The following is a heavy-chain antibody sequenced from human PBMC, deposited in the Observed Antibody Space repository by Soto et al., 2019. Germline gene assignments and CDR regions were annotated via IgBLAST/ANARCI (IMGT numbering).Heavy chain of an antibody. V-gene: IGHV3-23*01. J-gene: IGHJ4*02. Sequence: HLLESGGRLVQPGGSLRLSCAASGFDFNYYAMSWVRQAPGKGLEWVSAITASGTRTYSAHFVKGRFTISRDNSMNTLHLQMNSLRADDTAVYYCAKRPRSNRLISFGEDYWGQGTLVTVSS. D-gene: IGHD3-16*01. CDR1: GFDFNYYA. CDR2: ITASGTRT. CDR3: AKRPRSNRLISFGEDY.